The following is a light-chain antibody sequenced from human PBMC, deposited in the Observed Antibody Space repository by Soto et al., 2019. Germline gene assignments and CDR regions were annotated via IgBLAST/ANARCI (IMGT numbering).Light chain of an antibody. Sequence: QSALTQPVSVSGSPGQSITISCTGTSSDVGGYNYVSWYQQHPGKAPKLMTYEVSNRPTGVSNRFSGSKSGNTASLTISGLQAEDEADYYCSSYTSSIPYVFGTGTKLTVL. V-gene: IGLV2-14*01. CDR2: EVS. CDR3: SSYTSSIPYV. CDR1: SSDVGGYNY. J-gene: IGLJ1*01.